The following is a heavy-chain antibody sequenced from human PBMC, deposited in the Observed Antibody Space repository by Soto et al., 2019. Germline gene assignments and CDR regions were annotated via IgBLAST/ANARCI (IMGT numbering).Heavy chain of an antibody. CDR3: ARAWSHRVPWAGMDV. D-gene: IGHD2-2*01. CDR2: ISAYNGNT. V-gene: IGHV1-18*01. J-gene: IGHJ6*02. CDR1: GYIFTSYG. Sequence: QVQLVQSGAEVKKPGASVKVSCKASGYIFTSYGISWVRQAPGQGLEWMGWISAYNGNTNYAQKLRGRVTMTTVTATSTAYMERRSLRSADTAVYYCARAWSHRVPWAGMDVWGQGTTVTVSS.